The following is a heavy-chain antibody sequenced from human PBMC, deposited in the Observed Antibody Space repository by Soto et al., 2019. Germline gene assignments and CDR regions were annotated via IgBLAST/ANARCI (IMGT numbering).Heavy chain of an antibody. CDR1: GGTFSSYA. CDR2: IIPIFGTA. D-gene: IGHD1-20*01. CDR3: ARDHSRYTWNDVTHSDY. J-gene: IGHJ4*02. Sequence: SVNVSCKASGGTFSSYAIRWVRQAPGQGLEWMGGIIPIFGTANYAQKFQGRVTITADESTSTAYMELSSLRSEDTAVYYCARDHSRYTWNDVTHSDYWGQGTLVTVSS. V-gene: IGHV1-69*01.